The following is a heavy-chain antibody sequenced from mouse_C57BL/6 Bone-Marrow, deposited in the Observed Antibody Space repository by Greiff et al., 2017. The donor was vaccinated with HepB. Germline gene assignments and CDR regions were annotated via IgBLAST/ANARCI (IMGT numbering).Heavy chain of an antibody. CDR2: ISSGSSTI. D-gene: IGHD1-1*01. V-gene: IGHV5-17*01. CDR1: GFTFSDYG. J-gene: IGHJ4*01. CDR3: ARHGRDYAMDY. Sequence: DVKLQESGGGLVKPGGSLKLSCAASGFTFSDYGMHWVRQAPEKGLEWVAYISSGSSTIYYADTVKGRFTISRDNAKNTLFLQMTSLRSEDTAMYYCARHGRDYAMDYWGQGTSVTVSS.